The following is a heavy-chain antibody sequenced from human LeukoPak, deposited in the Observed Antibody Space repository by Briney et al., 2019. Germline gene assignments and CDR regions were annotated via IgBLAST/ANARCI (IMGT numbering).Heavy chain of an antibody. CDR1: GFTFNSFA. Sequence: GGSLRLSCVASGFTFNSFALTWVRQAPGKGPEWVSGILQSGGTTYYADSVKGRFTISRDNAKNSLYLQMNSLRAEDTAVYYCARDLGLDGSGSYYNWGYFDYWGQGTLVTVSS. J-gene: IGHJ4*02. D-gene: IGHD3-10*01. V-gene: IGHV3-23*01. CDR3: ARDLGLDGSGSYYNWGYFDY. CDR2: ILQSGGTT.